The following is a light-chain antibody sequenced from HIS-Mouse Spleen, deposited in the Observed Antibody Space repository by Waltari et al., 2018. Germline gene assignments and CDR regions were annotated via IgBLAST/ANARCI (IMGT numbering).Light chain of an antibody. V-gene: IGLV6-57*02. CDR2: EDN. Sequence: NFMLTQPHSVSESPGKTVTISCTGSSGSIASNHVQWYQQRPGSAPTTVIYEDNQRPSGVPDRFYGSIDSSSNSASLTISGLKTEDEADYYCQSYDSSNWVFGGGTKLTVL. J-gene: IGLJ3*02. CDR3: QSYDSSNWV. CDR1: SGSIASNH.